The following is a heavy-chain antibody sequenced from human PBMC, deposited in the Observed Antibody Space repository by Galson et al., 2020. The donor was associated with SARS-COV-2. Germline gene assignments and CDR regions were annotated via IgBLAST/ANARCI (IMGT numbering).Heavy chain of an antibody. V-gene: IGHV3-48*04. D-gene: IGHD1-1*01. CDR3: AKNLETLSYFYGMDV. J-gene: IGHJ6*02. Sequence: GESLKISCAASGFTFSSYGMHWVRQAPGKGLEWVAHITTSDRTNYADSVKGRFTISRDNAKHSLYLQMNGLRAEDTAVYYCAKNLETLSYFYGMDVWGQGTTVTVSS. CDR1: GFTFSSYG. CDR2: ITTSDRT.